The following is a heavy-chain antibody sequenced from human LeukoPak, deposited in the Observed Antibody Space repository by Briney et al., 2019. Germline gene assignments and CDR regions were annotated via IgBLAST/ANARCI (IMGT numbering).Heavy chain of an antibody. CDR2: ITGRSDDT. J-gene: IGHJ4*02. CDR3: AKARSYGAYYFDS. CDR1: GFTFSSYS. V-gene: IGHV3-23*01. Sequence: GGSLRLSCAASGFTFSSYSMNWVRRAPGKGLEWVSGITGRSDDTNYADSVKGRFTISRDNSKDTLYLQMSSLRVDDTAVYFCAKARSYGAYYFDSWGQGTLVTVSA. D-gene: IGHD4-17*01.